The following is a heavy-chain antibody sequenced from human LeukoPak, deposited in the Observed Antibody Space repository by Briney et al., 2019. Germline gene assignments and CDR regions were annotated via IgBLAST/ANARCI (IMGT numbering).Heavy chain of an antibody. V-gene: IGHV4-39*01. J-gene: IGHJ6*03. D-gene: IGHD3-3*01. CDR1: GGSISSSSYY. CDR2: IYYSGST. Sequence: SETLSLTCTVSGGSISSSSYYWRWIRQPPGKGLEWIGSIYYSGSTYYNPSLKSRVTISVDTSKNQFSLKLSSVTAADTAVYYYPRIIDVLRFLEWLVDYYYYYMDVCSKGRTVTVSS. CDR3: PRIIDVLRFLEWLVDYYYYYMDV.